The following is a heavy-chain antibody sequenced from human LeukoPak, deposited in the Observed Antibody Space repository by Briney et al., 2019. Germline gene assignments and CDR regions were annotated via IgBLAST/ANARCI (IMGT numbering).Heavy chain of an antibody. CDR1: GFIFSDYY. CDR2: ISSSSSLT. J-gene: IGHJ4*02. V-gene: IGHV3-11*06. Sequence: GGSLRLSCAASGFIFSDYYMSWIRQAPGKGLECVSHISSSSSLTDYTDSVKGRFTISRDNAKSSLYLQMNSLRAEDTAVYYCARAVGSSGRVYYFAYWGQGTPVTVSS. CDR3: ARAVGSSGRVYYFAY. D-gene: IGHD6-19*01.